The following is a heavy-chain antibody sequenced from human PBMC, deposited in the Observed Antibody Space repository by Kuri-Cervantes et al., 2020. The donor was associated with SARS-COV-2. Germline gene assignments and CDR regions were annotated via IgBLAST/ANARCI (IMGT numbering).Heavy chain of an antibody. V-gene: IGHV3-30-3*01. CDR3: AVPKGNDYYGSGSYDY. J-gene: IGHJ4*02. CDR2: ISYDGSNK. CDR1: GFTFSSYA. Sequence: GESLKISCAASGFTFSSYAMHWVRQAPGKGLEWVAVISYDGSNKYYADSVKGRFTISRDNSKNTLYLQMNSLRAEDTAVYYCAVPKGNDYYGSGSYDYWGQGTLVTVSS. D-gene: IGHD3-10*01.